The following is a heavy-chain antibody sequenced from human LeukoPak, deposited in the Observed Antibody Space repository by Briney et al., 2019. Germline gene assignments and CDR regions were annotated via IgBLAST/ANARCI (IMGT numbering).Heavy chain of an antibody. CDR3: AKDRSGSNWYYFDY. Sequence: GGSLRLSCAVSGFTLRSYAMSWVRQAPGKGLEWVSHISGSGTNTHYADSVKGRFTISRDNSKNTLYLQMNSLRAEDTAVYYCAKDRSGSNWYYFDYWGQGALVTVSS. V-gene: IGHV3-23*01. CDR1: GFTLRSYA. J-gene: IGHJ4*02. CDR2: ISGSGTNT. D-gene: IGHD6-13*01.